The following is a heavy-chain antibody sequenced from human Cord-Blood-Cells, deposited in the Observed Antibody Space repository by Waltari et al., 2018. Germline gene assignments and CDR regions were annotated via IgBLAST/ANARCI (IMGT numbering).Heavy chain of an antibody. CDR3: ARGSRLAYSSSFDY. D-gene: IGHD6-13*01. CDR1: GFTVSSNY. J-gene: IGHJ4*02. V-gene: IGHV3-53*01. Sequence: EVQLVESGGGLIEPGGSLRLSCAASGFTVSSNYMSWVRQARGKGLEWVSVIECRGSTYDADSVKGRFTISRDNSKNTLDLQMNSLRAEDTAVYYCARGSRLAYSSSFDYWGQGTLVTVSS. CDR2: IECRGST.